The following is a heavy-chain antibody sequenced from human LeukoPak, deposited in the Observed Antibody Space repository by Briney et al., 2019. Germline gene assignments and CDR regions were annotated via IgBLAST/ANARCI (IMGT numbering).Heavy chain of an antibody. CDR2: ISAYNGNT. V-gene: IGHV1-18*01. CDR3: ARDPAVAAPFWFDP. CDR1: GYTFTSYG. J-gene: IGHJ5*02. D-gene: IGHD6-19*01. Sequence: GASVKVSCKASGYTFTSYGISWVRHAPGQGLEWMGWISAYNGNTNYAQKLQGRVTMTTDTSTSTAYMELRSLRSDDTAVYYCARDPAVAAPFWFDPWGQGTLVTVSS.